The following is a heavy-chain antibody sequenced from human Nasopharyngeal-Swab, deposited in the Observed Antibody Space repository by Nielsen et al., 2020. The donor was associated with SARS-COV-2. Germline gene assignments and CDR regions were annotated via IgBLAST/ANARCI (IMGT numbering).Heavy chain of an antibody. J-gene: IGHJ2*01. Sequence: GESLKISCAASGFTISSNYINWVRQAPGKGLEWVSLIYSGGSTYYADSVKGRFIISRDNSESTVYLQMNSLRAEDTAVYYCARLHSGSYVPVNWYFDRWGRGTLVTVSS. CDR1: GFTISSNY. CDR2: IYSGGST. D-gene: IGHD1-26*01. CDR3: ARLHSGSYVPVNWYFDR. V-gene: IGHV3-66*01.